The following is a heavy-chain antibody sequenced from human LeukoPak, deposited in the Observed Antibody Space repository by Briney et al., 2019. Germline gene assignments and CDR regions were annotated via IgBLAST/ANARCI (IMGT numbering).Heavy chain of an antibody. CDR1: GYTFTDYY. CDR2: VSPSSGGT. D-gene: IGHD6-19*01. J-gene: IGHJ4*02. Sequence: ASVEVSCKASGYTFTDYYIHWVRQAPGQGLEWMGWVSPSSGGTLYAQEFQGRVTLTRDTSISTAYMELSSLRSDDTAVYFCAIRRRSGWPLDFWGQGSLVTVSS. V-gene: IGHV1-2*02. CDR3: AIRRRSGWPLDF.